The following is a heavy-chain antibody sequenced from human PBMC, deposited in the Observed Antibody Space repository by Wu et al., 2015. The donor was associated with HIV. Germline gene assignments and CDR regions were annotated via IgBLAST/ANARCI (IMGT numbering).Heavy chain of an antibody. CDR3: ARATDLGYVWGSYRYNGYFDY. Sequence: QVQLVQSGAEVKKPGASVKVSCKASGYTFTGYYMHWVRQAPGQGLEWMGWINPNSGGTNYAQKFQGRVTMTRDTSISTAYMELSRLRSDDTAVYYCARATDLGYVWGSYRYNGYFDYWGQGTLVTVSS. CDR1: GYTFTGYY. CDR2: INPNSGGT. D-gene: IGHD3-16*02. J-gene: IGHJ4*02. V-gene: IGHV1-2*02.